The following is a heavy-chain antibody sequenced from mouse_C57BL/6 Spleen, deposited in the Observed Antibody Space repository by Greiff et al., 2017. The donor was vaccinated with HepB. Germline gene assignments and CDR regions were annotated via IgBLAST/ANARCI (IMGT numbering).Heavy chain of an antibody. CDR3: ARYGYDNFDY. Sequence: QVQLQQPGAELVMPGASVKLSCKASGYTFTSYWMHWVKQRPGQGLEWIGEIDPSDSYTNYNQKFKGKSTLTVDKSSSTAYMQLSSLTSEDSAVYYCARYGYDNFDYWGQGTTLTVSS. J-gene: IGHJ2*01. V-gene: IGHV1-69*01. CDR2: IDPSDSYT. CDR1: GYTFTSYW. D-gene: IGHD2-2*01.